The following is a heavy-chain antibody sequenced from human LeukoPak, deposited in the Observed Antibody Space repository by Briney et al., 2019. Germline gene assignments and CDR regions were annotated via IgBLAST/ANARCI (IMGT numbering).Heavy chain of an antibody. CDR2: TSFDGTNK. J-gene: IGHJ4*02. CDR3: AKKSPGTYYAPPDY. V-gene: IGHV3-30*18. Sequence: GGSLRLSCAASGFSFSIYGMHWVRQGPGKGLEGVAVTSFDGTNKNYADSVKGRFTISRDHSKNTLFLQMNSLRAEDTAVYYCAKKSPGTYYAPPDYWGQGTLVTVSS. D-gene: IGHD3-10*01. CDR1: GFSFSIYG.